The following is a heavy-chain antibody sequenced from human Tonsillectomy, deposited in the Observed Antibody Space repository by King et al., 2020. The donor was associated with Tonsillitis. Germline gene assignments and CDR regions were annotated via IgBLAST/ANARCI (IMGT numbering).Heavy chain of an antibody. Sequence: QLVQSGAEVKKPGSSVKVSCKASGGTFSSYAISWVRQAPGQGLEWMGEIVPIFGTANYAQKFQGRVTITADESTSTAYMELSSLRSEDTAVYYCARGGYSYAVRDFDYWGQGTLVTVSS. CDR1: GGTFSSYA. CDR2: IVPIFGTA. D-gene: IGHD5-18*01. V-gene: IGHV1-69*01. J-gene: IGHJ4*02. CDR3: ARGGYSYAVRDFDY.